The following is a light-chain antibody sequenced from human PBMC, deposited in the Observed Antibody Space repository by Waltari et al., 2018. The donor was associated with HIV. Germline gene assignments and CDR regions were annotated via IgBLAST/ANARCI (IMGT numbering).Light chain of an antibody. CDR3: TSYISGTTPV. Sequence: QSALTQPASVSGSPGQSITIPCDLTDYAYVSLYQRHPDQAPKVLIYEVTNRPSGLSNRFSGSKSGNTATLTISGLQPEDEADYFCTSYISGTTPVFGRGTRVTVL. CDR1: DLTDYAY. V-gene: IGLV2-14*01. CDR2: EVT. J-gene: IGLJ2*01.